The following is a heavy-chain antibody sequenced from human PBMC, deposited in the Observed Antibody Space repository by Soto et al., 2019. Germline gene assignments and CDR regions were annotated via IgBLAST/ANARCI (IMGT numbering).Heavy chain of an antibody. J-gene: IGHJ6*03. V-gene: IGHV1-2*06. CDR3: ARESGGATATLDYYYFYMDV. D-gene: IGHD5-12*01. CDR2: INPNSGDT. CDR1: GYTFSDYY. Sequence: QVQLVQSGAEVKKPGASVTVSCKASGYTFSDYYLHWVRQAPGQGPEWMGRINPNSGDTKFAQKFQGRVTMTRDTAVRTAFMELNWLKSDDTAVYYWARESGGATATLDYYYFYMDVWGNGTTVTVSS.